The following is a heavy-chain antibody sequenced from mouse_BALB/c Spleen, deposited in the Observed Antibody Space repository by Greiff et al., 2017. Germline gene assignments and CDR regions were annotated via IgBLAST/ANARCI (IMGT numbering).Heavy chain of an antibody. Sequence: QVQLKQSGAELARPGASVKLSCKASGYTFTSYWMQWVKQRPGQGLEWIGAIYPGDGDTRYTQKFKGKATLTADKSSSTAYMQLSSLASEDSAVYYCARWGYDYDGYAMDYWGRGTSVTVSS. CDR3: ARWGYDYDGYAMDY. D-gene: IGHD2-4*01. J-gene: IGHJ4*01. CDR2: IYPGDGDT. V-gene: IGHV1-87*01. CDR1: GYTFTSYW.